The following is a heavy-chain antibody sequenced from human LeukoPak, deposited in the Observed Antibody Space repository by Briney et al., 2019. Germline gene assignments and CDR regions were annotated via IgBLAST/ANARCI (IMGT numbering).Heavy chain of an antibody. V-gene: IGHV4-30-2*01. J-gene: IGHJ3*02. Sequence: SQTLSLTCTVSGGSISSGGYYWSWIRQPPGKGLEWIGYIYHSGSTYYNPSLKSRVTISIDRSKNQFSLKLNSVTAADTAVYYCARDPYDILTGYYRVFDIWGQGTMVTVSS. CDR2: IYHSGST. CDR1: GGSISSGGYY. CDR3: ARDPYDILTGYYRVFDI. D-gene: IGHD3-9*01.